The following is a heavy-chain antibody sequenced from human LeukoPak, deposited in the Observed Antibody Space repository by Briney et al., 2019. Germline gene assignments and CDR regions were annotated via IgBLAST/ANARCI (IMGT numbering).Heavy chain of an antibody. Sequence: SETLSLTCAVYGGSFSGYYWSWIRQPPGKGLEWIGEINHSGSTNYNPTLKSRVTISVDTSKNQFSLKLSSVPAADTAVYYCARAPLRRGSGSYQWFDPWGQGTLVTVSS. CDR1: GGSFSGYY. J-gene: IGHJ5*02. V-gene: IGHV4-34*01. D-gene: IGHD3-10*01. CDR3: ARAPLRRGSGSYQWFDP. CDR2: INHSGST.